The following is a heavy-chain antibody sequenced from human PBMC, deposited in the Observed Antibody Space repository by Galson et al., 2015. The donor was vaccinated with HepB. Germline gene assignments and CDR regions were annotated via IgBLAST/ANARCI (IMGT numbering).Heavy chain of an antibody. CDR3: ARNLNPYDLYYYYGMDV. V-gene: IGHV5-10-1*01. J-gene: IGHJ6*02. CDR1: GYSFTSYW. Sequence: QSGAEVKKPGESLRISCKGSGYSFTSYWISWVRQMPGKGLEWMGRIDPSDSYTNYSPSFQGHVTISADKSISTAYLQWSSLKASDTAMYYCARNLNPYDLYYYYGMDVWGQGTTVTVSS. D-gene: IGHD3-3*01. CDR2: IDPSDSYT.